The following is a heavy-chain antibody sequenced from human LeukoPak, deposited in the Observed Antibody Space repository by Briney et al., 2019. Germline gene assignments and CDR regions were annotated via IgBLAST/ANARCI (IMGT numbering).Heavy chain of an antibody. V-gene: IGHV4-39*01. CDR2: IYYSGST. CDR1: GGSISSSSYY. CDR3: ARAGEGYYDSSGYPDY. Sequence: SETLSLTCTVSGGSISSSSYYWGWIRQPPGKGLEWIGSIYYSGSTYYNPSLKSRVTISVDTSKNQFSLKLSSVTAADTAVYYCARAGEGYYDSSGYPDYWGQGTLVTVSS. J-gene: IGHJ4*02. D-gene: IGHD3-22*01.